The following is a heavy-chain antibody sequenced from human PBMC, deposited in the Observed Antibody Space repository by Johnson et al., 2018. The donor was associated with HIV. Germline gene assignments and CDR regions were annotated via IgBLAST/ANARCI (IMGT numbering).Heavy chain of an antibody. CDR1: GFTFSSYA. Sequence: QVQLVESGGGLVRPGGSLRLSCAASGFTFSSYAMHWVRQAPGKGLEWVAVISSDGSNNYYDDSVKGRFTISRDNSKNTLYLQMNSLRAEDTAVYYCAREGDSSGMVFLDAFDIWGQGTMVTVSS. J-gene: IGHJ3*02. CDR3: AREGDSSGMVFLDAFDI. D-gene: IGHD3-22*01. V-gene: IGHV3-30-3*01. CDR2: ISSDGSNN.